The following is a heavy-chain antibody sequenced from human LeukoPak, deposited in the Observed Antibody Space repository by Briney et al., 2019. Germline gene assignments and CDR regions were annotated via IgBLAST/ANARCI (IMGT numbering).Heavy chain of an antibody. CDR3: ARDAIVVVAATPGMDV. D-gene: IGHD2-15*01. CDR2: INPSGGST. Sequence: ASVKVSCKASGYTFTSYYMHWVRQAPGQGLEWMGIINPSGGSTSYAQKFQGRVTMTRDTSTSTVYTELSSLRSEDTAVYYCARDAIVVVAATPGMDVWGQGTTDTVSS. V-gene: IGHV1-46*01. CDR1: GYTFTSYY. J-gene: IGHJ6*02.